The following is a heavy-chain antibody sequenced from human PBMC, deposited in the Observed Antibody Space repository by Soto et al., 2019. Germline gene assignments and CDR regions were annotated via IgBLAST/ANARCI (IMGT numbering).Heavy chain of an antibody. CDR1: GGSISSSSYY. Sequence: SETLSLTCTVSGGSISSSSYYWGWIRQPPGKGLEWIGSIYYSGSTYYNPSLKSRVTISVDTSKNQFSLKLSSVTAADTAVYYCARQESGYFNWFDPWGQGTLVTVSS. CDR3: ARQESGYFNWFDP. D-gene: IGHD3-3*01. V-gene: IGHV4-39*01. CDR2: IYYSGST. J-gene: IGHJ5*02.